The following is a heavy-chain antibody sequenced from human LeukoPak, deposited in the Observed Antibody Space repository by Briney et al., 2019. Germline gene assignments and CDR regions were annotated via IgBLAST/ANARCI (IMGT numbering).Heavy chain of an antibody. D-gene: IGHD3-22*01. V-gene: IGHV4-59*01. J-gene: IGHJ3*02. Sequence: SETLSLTCTVSGGSISSYYWSWIRQPPGKGLEWIGYIYYSGSTNYSSSLKSRVTISVDTSKNQFSLKLSSVTATDTAVYYCARGSYYDSSGYYVFGAFDIWGQGTMVTVSS. CDR1: GGSISSYY. CDR2: IYYSGST. CDR3: ARGSYYDSSGYYVFGAFDI.